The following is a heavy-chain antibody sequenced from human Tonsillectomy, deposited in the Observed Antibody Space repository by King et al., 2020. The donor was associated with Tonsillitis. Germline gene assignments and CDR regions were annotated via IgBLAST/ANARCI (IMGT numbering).Heavy chain of an antibody. Sequence: VQLVESGGGVVQPGRSLRLSCAASGFTFSSYGMHWVRQAPGKGLEWVAGIWYDGSNKYYADSVKGRFTISRDNSKNTLYLQMNSLRAEDTAVYYCASSGYYDILTGYPYYFDYWGQGTLVTVSS. CDR1: GFTFSSYG. J-gene: IGHJ4*02. D-gene: IGHD3-9*01. CDR3: ASSGYYDILTGYPYYFDY. V-gene: IGHV3-33*01. CDR2: IWYDGSNK.